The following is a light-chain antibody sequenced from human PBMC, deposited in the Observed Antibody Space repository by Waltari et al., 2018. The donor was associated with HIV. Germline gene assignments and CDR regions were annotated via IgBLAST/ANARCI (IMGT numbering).Light chain of an antibody. J-gene: IGLJ3*02. Sequence: QSVLTQPPSVSGAPGQRVTISCTGSSSHIGAGYAVHWYQQLPGTAPNLLIYGNTNRPSGVPDRFSGSKSGTSASLAITGLQAEDEADYYCQSYDSSLSGSVFGGGTKLTVL. V-gene: IGLV1-40*01. CDR1: SSHIGAGYA. CDR2: GNT. CDR3: QSYDSSLSGSV.